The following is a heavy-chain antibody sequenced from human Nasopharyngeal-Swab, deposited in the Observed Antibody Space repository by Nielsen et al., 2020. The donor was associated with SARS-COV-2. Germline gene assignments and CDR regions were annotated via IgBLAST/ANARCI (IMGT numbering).Heavy chain of an antibody. V-gene: IGHV1-8*01. CDR3: ARLLTYHYDSSGYRWANAFDI. Sequence: ASVKVSCKASGYTFTSYDINWVRQATGQGLEWMGWMNPNSGNTGYAQKFQGRVTMTRNTSISTAYMELSSLRSEDTAVYYCARLLTYHYDSSGYRWANAFDIWGQGTMVTVSS. D-gene: IGHD3-22*01. CDR1: GYTFTSYD. J-gene: IGHJ3*02. CDR2: MNPNSGNT.